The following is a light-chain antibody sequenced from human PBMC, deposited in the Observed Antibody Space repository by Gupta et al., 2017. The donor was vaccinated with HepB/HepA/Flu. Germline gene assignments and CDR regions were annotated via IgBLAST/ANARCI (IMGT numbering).Light chain of an antibody. CDR2: RAS. J-gene: IGKJ1*01. V-gene: IGKV1-5*03. Sequence: DIQMTQSPSTLSASVGDRVTITCRASQGISSWLAWYQQKPGKAPKLLIYRASSLESGVPSRFSGSGSGTEFTLTISSLQPDDFAIYYCQQYDSYLRTFGQGTKVEVK. CDR1: QGISSW. CDR3: QQYDSYLRT.